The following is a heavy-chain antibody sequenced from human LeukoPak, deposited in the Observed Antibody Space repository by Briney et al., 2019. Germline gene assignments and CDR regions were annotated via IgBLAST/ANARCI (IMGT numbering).Heavy chain of an antibody. CDR3: ARDLGYASETNYGMDV. CDR2: ISYDESNK. Sequence: GGSLRLSCAPSGFTFSSYPMRWVRQAPGKGLEWVAVISYDESNKYYADSVKGRFTISRDNSKNTLYLQMNSLRAEDTAVYYCARDLGYASETNYGMDVWGQGTTVTVFS. CDR1: GFTFSSYP. V-gene: IGHV3-30-3*01. D-gene: IGHD3-10*01. J-gene: IGHJ6*02.